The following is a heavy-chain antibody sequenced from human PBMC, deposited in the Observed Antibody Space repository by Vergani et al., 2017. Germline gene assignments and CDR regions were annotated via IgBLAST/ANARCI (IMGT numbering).Heavy chain of an antibody. CDR1: GGSINSGAYY. D-gene: IGHD3-10*01. J-gene: IGHJ6*02. Sequence: QVQLQESGPRLVRPSQTLSLTCTVSGGSINSGAYYWSRHRPPAGKGLEWIGGVYTSGMTHSNPSLKSRVTILADRSKSQLTLKLTSVTAGDTAVYFCARELSYYYGSGSEDDNPYYYEGMDVWGPGTTVTVSS. CDR2: VYTSGMT. V-gene: IGHV4-61*02. CDR3: ARELSYYYGSGSEDDNPYYYEGMDV.